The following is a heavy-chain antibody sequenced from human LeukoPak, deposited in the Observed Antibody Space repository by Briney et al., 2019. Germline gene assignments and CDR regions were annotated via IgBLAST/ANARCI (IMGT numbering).Heavy chain of an antibody. CDR3: ARESYGDYFFDY. Sequence: RPGGSLRLSCAASGFTFSNYAMNWVRQAPGKGLEWVSTISGSGGSTYYADSVKGRFTISRDNSKNTLYLQMNSLRTEDTAVYYCARESYGDYFFDYWGQGTLVTVSS. V-gene: IGHV3-23*01. D-gene: IGHD4-17*01. J-gene: IGHJ4*02. CDR1: GFTFSNYA. CDR2: ISGSGGST.